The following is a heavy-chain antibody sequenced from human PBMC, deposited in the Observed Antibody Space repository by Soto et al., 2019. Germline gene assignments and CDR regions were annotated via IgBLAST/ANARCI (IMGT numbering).Heavy chain of an antibody. CDR2: INAGNGNT. Sequence: GASVKVSCKASGYTFTSYAMHWVRQAPGQRLEWMGWINAGNGNTKYSQKFQGRVTITRDTSASTAYMELSSLRSEDTAVYYCARHLLTYYDILTDYYNVNSCWYDPWGQGTLVTVS. CDR3: ARHLLTYYDILTDYYNVNSCWYDP. J-gene: IGHJ5*02. V-gene: IGHV1-3*01. CDR1: GYTFTSYA. D-gene: IGHD3-9*01.